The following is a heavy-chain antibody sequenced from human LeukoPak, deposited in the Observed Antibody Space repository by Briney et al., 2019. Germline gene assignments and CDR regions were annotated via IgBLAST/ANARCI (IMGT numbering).Heavy chain of an antibody. V-gene: IGHV3-53*01. CDR2: IYSGGSI. D-gene: IGHD6-13*01. CDR1: GFTVSSNY. Sequence: GGSLRLSCAASGFTVSSNYMSWVRQAPGKGLEWVSVIYSGGSIFYADSVKGRFTISRDNAKNSLYLQMNSLRAEDTAVYYCARRPYSSSWYYFDYWGQGTLVTVSS. CDR3: ARRPYSSSWYYFDY. J-gene: IGHJ4*02.